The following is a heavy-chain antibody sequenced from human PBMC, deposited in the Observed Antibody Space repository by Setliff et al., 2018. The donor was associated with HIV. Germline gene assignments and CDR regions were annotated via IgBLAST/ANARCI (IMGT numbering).Heavy chain of an antibody. J-gene: IGHJ5*02. CDR2: IYTSGST. CDR1: GGSISSYY. Sequence: SETLSLTCTVSGGSISSYYWSWIRQPAGKGLEWIGCIYTSGSTNYNPSLKSRVTMSVDTSKNQFSLKLSSVTAADTAVYYCARDTTPGIGQAANWFDPWGQGTLVTVSS. CDR3: ARDTTPGIGQAANWFDP. V-gene: IGHV4-4*07. D-gene: IGHD1-1*01.